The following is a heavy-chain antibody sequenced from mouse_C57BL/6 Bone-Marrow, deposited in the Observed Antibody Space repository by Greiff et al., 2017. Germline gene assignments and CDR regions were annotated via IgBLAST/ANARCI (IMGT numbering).Heavy chain of an antibody. V-gene: IGHV3-5*01. Sequence: EVQLQESGPGLVKPSQTVFLTCTVTGISITTGNYRWSWIRQFPGNKLEWIGYIYYSGTITYNPSLTSRTTITRDTPKNQFFLEMNSLTAEDTATYYCARALLWLRRDWYFDVWGTGTTVTVSS. CDR1: GISITTGNYR. J-gene: IGHJ1*03. CDR3: ARALLWLRRDWYFDV. CDR2: IYYSGTI. D-gene: IGHD2-2*01.